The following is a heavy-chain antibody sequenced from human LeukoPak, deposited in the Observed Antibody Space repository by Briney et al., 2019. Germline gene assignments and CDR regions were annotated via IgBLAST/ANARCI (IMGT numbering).Heavy chain of an antibody. CDR2: IWYDGSNK. Sequence: GGSLRLSCAASGFTFSSYGMHWVRQAPGKGLEWVAVIWYDGSNKYYADSVKGRFTISRDNSKNTLYLQMNSLRAEDTAVYYCARDGDPVAMVKFYFDYWGQGTLVTVSS. CDR1: GFTFSSYG. D-gene: IGHD5-18*01. CDR3: ARDGDPVAMVKFYFDY. V-gene: IGHV3-33*01. J-gene: IGHJ4*02.